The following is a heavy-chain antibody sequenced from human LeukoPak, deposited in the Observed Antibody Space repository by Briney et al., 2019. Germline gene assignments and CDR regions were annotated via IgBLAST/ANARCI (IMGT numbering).Heavy chain of an antibody. CDR3: ARVFVSAYDLADY. Sequence: PGGSLRLSCTASGYSFSVYTMNWVRQAPGKGLEWVSSISTSSTYIYYADSVKGRFTISRDDAKSSLYLQMNSLRAEDTAVYYCARVFVSAYDLADYWGQGTLVTVSS. CDR1: GYSFSVYT. D-gene: IGHD5-12*01. CDR2: ISTSSTYI. J-gene: IGHJ4*02. V-gene: IGHV3-21*01.